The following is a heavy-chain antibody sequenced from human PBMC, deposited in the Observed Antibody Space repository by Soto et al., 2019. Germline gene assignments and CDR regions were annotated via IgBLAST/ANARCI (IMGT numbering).Heavy chain of an antibody. V-gene: IGHV1-69*12. CDR3: ARDKDRPQLGGNYYYILDV. D-gene: IGHD3-3*02. CDR2: IMPVFRRP. Sequence: QVQLVQSGAEVKKPGSSVMVSCKASGGTFRTSAISWVREAPGQGLEWVGGIMPVFRRPKYAQNFQGRVTITADESTSTAYMELSSLRSDDTAIYYCARDKDRPQLGGNYYYILDVWGQGTAVTVSS. CDR1: GGTFRTSA. J-gene: IGHJ6*02.